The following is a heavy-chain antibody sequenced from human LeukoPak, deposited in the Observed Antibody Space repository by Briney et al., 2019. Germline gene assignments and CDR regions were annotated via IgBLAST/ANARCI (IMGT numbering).Heavy chain of an antibody. Sequence: SETLSLTCAVYGGSFSGYYWSWIRQPPGKGLEWIGEINHSGSTNYNPSLKRRVTISVDTSKNQFSLKLSSVTAADTAVYYCARWVTVVTPTPNDAFDIWGQGTMVTVSS. CDR1: GGSFSGYY. J-gene: IGHJ3*02. CDR2: INHSGST. V-gene: IGHV4-34*01. D-gene: IGHD4-23*01. CDR3: ARWVTVVTPTPNDAFDI.